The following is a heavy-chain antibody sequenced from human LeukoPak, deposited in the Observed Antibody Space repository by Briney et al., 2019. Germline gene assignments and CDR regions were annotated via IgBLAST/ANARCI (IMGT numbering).Heavy chain of an antibody. CDR1: GYTFTSYG. D-gene: IGHD4-23*01. CDR2: ISAYNGNT. CDR3: ARGPDYGGNWSYYFDY. Sequence: ASVKVSCKASGYTFTSYGISWVRQAPGQGLEWMGWISAYNGNTNYVQELQGRVTMTTDTSTSTAYLDLRSLRSDDTAVYYCARGPDYGGNWSYYFDYWGQGTLVTVSS. J-gene: IGHJ4*02. V-gene: IGHV1-18*01.